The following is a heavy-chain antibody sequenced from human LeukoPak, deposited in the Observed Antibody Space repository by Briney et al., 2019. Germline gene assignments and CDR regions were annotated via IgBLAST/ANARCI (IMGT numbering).Heavy chain of an antibody. CDR2: IGISSNKI. J-gene: IGHJ4*02. CDR1: GFALRSYT. Sequence: GGSLRLSCAASGFALRSYTMNWVRQAPGKGLEWVSSIGISSNKIYYADSVKGRFTISRDNAKNSLYLQMNSLRAEDTAVYYCARDEIGAVAGFYPLDYWGQGTLVTVSS. CDR3: ARDEIGAVAGFYPLDY. D-gene: IGHD6-19*01. V-gene: IGHV3-21*01.